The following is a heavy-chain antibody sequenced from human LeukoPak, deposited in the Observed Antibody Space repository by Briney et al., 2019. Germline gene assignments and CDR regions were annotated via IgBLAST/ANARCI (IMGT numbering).Heavy chain of an antibody. CDR3: AREPPYRNYALDY. D-gene: IGHD4-11*01. V-gene: IGHV3-48*02. CDR1: GFTFRSYA. CDR2: ISRSSSRR. J-gene: IGHJ4*02. Sequence: GGSLRLSCAASGFTFRSYAMSWVRQAPGKGLEWVSYISRSSSRRLYAHSVKGPLTISRDNAKNSLYLQMNSLRDEDTAVYYCAREPPYRNYALDYWGQGTLVTVSS.